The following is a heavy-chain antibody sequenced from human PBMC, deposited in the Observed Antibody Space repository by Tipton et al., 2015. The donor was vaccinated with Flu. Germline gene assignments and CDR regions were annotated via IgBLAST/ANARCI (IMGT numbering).Heavy chain of an antibody. CDR1: GGSISSYY. CDR3: ARENWNQGEYFQH. J-gene: IGHJ1*01. CDR2: IYTSGST. D-gene: IGHD1-1*01. V-gene: IGHV4-4*07. Sequence: TLSLTCTVSGGSISSYYWSWIRQPAGKGLEWIGRIYTSGSTNYNPSLKSRVTMSVDTSKNQFSLKLSSVTAADTAVYYCARENWNQGEYFQHWGQGTLVTVSS.